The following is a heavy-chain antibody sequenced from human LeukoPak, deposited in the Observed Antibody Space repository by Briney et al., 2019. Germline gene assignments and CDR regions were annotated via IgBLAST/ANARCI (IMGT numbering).Heavy chain of an antibody. Sequence: GGSLRLSCAASGFTFDDYGMSWVRQAPGKGLEWVSGINWNGGSTGYADSVKGRFTISRDNAKNSLYLQMNSLRAEDTALYYCARVRGYSYGSLLDYWGQGTLVTVSS. CDR1: GFTFDDYG. D-gene: IGHD5-18*01. J-gene: IGHJ4*02. CDR3: ARVRGYSYGSLLDY. V-gene: IGHV3-20*04. CDR2: INWNGGST.